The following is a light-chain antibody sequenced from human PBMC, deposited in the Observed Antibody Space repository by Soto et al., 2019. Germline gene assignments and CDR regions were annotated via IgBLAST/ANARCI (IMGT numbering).Light chain of an antibody. J-gene: IGKJ2*01. CDR3: QQYNTYPFT. V-gene: IGKV1-5*01. CDR1: QSISSW. CDR2: DAS. Sequence: DIQMTQSPSTLSASVGDRVTITCRASQSISSWLAWYQQKPGKAPKLLIYDASSMESGVPSRFSGSGSGTEFTHNISILHPDDYATYYCQQYNTYPFTFGQGTKLEIK.